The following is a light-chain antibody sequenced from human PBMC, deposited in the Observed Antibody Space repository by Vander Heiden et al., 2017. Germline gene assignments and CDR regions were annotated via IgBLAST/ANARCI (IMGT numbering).Light chain of an antibody. CDR1: QGIGNN. Sequence: DIQMTQSPSSLSASVGDRVTITCRASQGIGNNLGWYQQKPGKAPKRVIYAASNLQSGVPSRFSGSGSGTEFTLTISSLQPEDFATYDCLQHNTFPRTFGQGTKVEI. J-gene: IGKJ1*01. CDR2: AAS. CDR3: LQHNTFPRT. V-gene: IGKV1-17*01.